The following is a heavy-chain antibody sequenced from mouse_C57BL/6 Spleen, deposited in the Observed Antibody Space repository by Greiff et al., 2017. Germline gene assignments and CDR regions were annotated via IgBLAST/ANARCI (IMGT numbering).Heavy chain of an antibody. Sequence: EVQLQQSGPELVKPGASVKMSCNASGYTFTDYNMHWVKQSHGQSLAWIGYINPNNGGTSSNQKFNGKATFTVTKSSSTAYMELRSLTSEDSSVYYCASPSFDYWGQGTTLTVSS. J-gene: IGHJ2*01. V-gene: IGHV1-22*01. CDR1: GYTFTDYN. CDR3: ASPSFDY. CDR2: INPNNGGT.